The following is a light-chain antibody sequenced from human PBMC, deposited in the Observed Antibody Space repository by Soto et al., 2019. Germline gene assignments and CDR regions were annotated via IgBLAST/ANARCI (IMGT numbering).Light chain of an antibody. CDR3: AAWDDSLSGPV. V-gene: IGLV1-47*02. J-gene: IGLJ3*02. Sequence: QLVLTQPPSAFGTPGQRVTISCSGSSSNIGSNYVYWYQQLPGAAPKLLIYSNNQRPSGVPDRFSGSKSGTSASLAINGLRSEDETDYICAAWDDSLSGPVFGGGTKLTVL. CDR2: SNN. CDR1: SSNIGSNY.